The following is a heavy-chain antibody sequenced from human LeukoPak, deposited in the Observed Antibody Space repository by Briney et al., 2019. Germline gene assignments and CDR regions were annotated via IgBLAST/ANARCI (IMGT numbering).Heavy chain of an antibody. D-gene: IGHD3-3*01. V-gene: IGHV3-30*19. J-gene: IGHJ5*02. CDR3: ARDLPYYDFWSGRGWFDP. CDR2: ISYDGSNK. Sequence: GGSLRLSCAASGFTFNNHAMNWVRQAPGKGLEWVAVISYDGSNKYYADSVKGRFTISRDNSKNTLYLQMNSLRAEDTAVYYCARDLPYYDFWSGRGWFDPWGQGTLVTVSS. CDR1: GFTFNNHA.